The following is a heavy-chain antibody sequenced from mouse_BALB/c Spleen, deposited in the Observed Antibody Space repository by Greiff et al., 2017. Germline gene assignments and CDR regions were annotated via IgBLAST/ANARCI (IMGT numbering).Heavy chain of an antibody. D-gene: IGHD1-1*01. CDR1: GFNIKDYY. CDR3: NVYYYGSY. CDR2: IDPENGDT. Sequence: VQLKQSGAELVRSGASVKLSCTASGFNIKDYYMHWVKQRPEQGLEWIGWIDPENGDTEYAPKFQGKATMTADTSSNTAYLQLSSLTSEDTAVYYCNVYYYGSYWGQGTTLTVSS. J-gene: IGHJ2*01. V-gene: IGHV14-4*02.